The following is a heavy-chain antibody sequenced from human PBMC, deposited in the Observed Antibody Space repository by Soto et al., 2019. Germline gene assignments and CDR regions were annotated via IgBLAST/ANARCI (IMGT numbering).Heavy chain of an antibody. CDR3: SGYNGSENPFDF. CDR1: GFTFSSYG. V-gene: IGHV3-30*03. J-gene: IGHJ4*02. D-gene: IGHD1-26*01. CDR2: ISYDGSNQ. Sequence: QVQLVESGGGVVQPGRSLTLSCAASGFTFSSYGMHWVRQAPGKGLEWVAVISYDGSNQSYADSVKGRFTISRDNFNEPVVFATNSPKGEDPGFFLWSGYNGSENPFDFRGQGTLVTVSS.